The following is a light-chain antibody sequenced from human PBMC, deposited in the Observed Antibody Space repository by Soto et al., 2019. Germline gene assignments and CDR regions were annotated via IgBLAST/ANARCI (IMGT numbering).Light chain of an antibody. CDR3: VAWDDSLNGVV. Sequence: QSVLTQPPSVSNAPRQRVTISCSGSSSNIGNNAVNWYQQLPGKAPKLLIYHDDLLPSGVSDRFSGSKSGTSASLAISGLQSEDEADYYCVAWDDSLNGVVFGGGTKLTVL. J-gene: IGLJ2*01. CDR2: HDD. CDR1: SSNIGNNA. V-gene: IGLV1-36*01.